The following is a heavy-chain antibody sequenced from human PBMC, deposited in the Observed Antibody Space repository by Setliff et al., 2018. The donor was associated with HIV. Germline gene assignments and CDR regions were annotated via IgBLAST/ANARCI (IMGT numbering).Heavy chain of an antibody. Sequence: ASVKVSCKVSGYTLTELSIHWVRQAPGKGLEWMGGFDPQYDKTFYAQKFQGRVTMSEDTSTDTAYMELSSLRSEDTAVYYCAMSMTTYPVSRAFDIWGQGTMVTVSS. CDR1: GYTLTELS. J-gene: IGHJ3*02. CDR3: AMSMTTYPVSRAFDI. D-gene: IGHD4-4*01. V-gene: IGHV1-24*01. CDR2: FDPQYDKT.